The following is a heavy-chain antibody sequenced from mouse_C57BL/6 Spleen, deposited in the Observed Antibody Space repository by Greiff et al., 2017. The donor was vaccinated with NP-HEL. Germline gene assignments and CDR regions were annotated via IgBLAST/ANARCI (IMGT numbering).Heavy chain of an antibody. V-gene: IGHV5-16*01. J-gene: IGHJ2*01. CDR2: INYDGSST. CDR3: ARGDEGYFDY. CDR1: GFTFSDYY. Sequence: EVHLVESEGGLVQPGSSMKFSCTASGFTFSDYYMAWVRQVPEKGLEWVANINYDGSSTYYLDSLKSRFIISRDNAKNILYLQMSSLKSEDTATYYCARGDEGYFDYWGQGTTLTVSS.